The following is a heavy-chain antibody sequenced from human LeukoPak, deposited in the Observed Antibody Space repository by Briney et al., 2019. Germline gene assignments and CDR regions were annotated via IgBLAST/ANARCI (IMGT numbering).Heavy chain of an antibody. D-gene: IGHD2-15*01. V-gene: IGHV4-38-2*02. CDR1: GYSISSGYY. J-gene: IGHJ4*02. Sequence: SETLSLTCAVSGYSISSGYYWGWIRQPPGTGLEWIGSIYHSGNTYYNPSLKSRVTISVDTSKNQFSLNLGSVTAADTAVYYCARDSLPLGYCSGGSCRQPDYWGQGTLVTVSS. CDR2: IYHSGNT. CDR3: ARDSLPLGYCSGGSCRQPDY.